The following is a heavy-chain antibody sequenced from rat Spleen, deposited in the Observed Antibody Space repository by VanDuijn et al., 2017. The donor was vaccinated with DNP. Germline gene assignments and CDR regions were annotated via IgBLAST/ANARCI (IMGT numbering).Heavy chain of an antibody. V-gene: IGHV5S10*01. CDR2: IIYDGSRT. CDR1: GFKLSDYN. CDR3: ARHLDA. J-gene: IGHJ4*01. Sequence: EVQLVESGGGLVQPGRSLRLSCVASGFKLSDYNMAWVRQVPKKGLEWVATIIYDGSRTYYRESVQGRFTIARDNAKNTQYLQMDSLRSEDTATYYCARHLDAWGQGTSVTVSS.